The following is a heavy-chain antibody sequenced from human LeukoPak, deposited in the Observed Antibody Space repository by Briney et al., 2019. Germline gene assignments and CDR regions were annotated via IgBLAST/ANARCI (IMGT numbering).Heavy chain of an antibody. J-gene: IGHJ6*03. D-gene: IGHD3-3*01. Sequence: SETLSLTCTVSGGSISDYYWNWIRQPPGKGLEWIGYIYYSGSTTYNPSLKSRVTMSVGTAKNQFSLKLRSVTAADTAVYYCARGDFCSKSNCYLRPMDVWGKGTTVTVSS. CDR3: ARGDFCSKSNCYLRPMDV. V-gene: IGHV4-59*01. CDR1: GGSISDYY. CDR2: IYYSGST.